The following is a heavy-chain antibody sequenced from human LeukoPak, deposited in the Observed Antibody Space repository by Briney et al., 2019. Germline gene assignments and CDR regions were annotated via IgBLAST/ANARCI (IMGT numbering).Heavy chain of an antibody. CDR2: ISYDGSNK. Sequence: GGSLRLSCAASGFTFSSYGMHWVRQAPGKGLEWVAVISYDGSNKYYADSVKGRFTISRDNSKNTLYLQMNSLRAEDTAVYYCARMVVAAAANNWFDPWGQGTLVTVSS. V-gene: IGHV3-30*03. CDR3: ARMVVAAAANNWFDP. CDR1: GFTFSSYG. J-gene: IGHJ5*02. D-gene: IGHD6-13*01.